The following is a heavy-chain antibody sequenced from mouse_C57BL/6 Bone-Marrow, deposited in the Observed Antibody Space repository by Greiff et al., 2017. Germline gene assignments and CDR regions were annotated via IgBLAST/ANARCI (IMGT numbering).Heavy chain of an antibody. CDR1: GFNIKNNY. V-gene: IGHV14-3*01. Sequence: EVQLQQSVAELVRPGASVKLSCTASGFNIKNNYMHWVKQRPEQGLEWIGRIDPANGNTKYAPKFQGKATITADTSSNTAYLQLSSLTSEDTAIYYCARSYYGSSPWFAYWGQGTLVTVSA. D-gene: IGHD1-1*01. CDR2: IDPANGNT. CDR3: ARSYYGSSPWFAY. J-gene: IGHJ3*01.